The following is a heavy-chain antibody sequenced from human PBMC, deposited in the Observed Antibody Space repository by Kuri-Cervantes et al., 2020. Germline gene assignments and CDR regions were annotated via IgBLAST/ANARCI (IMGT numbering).Heavy chain of an antibody. D-gene: IGHD5-12*01. CDR1: GFTFSDYY. CDR3: ARDGLNWRWLRFAPYGMDV. J-gene: IGHJ6*02. CDR2: ISSSGSTI. Sequence: GGSLRLSCAASGFTFSDYYMSWIRQAPGKGLEWVSYISSSGSTIYYAGSVKGRFTISRDNAKNSLYLQMNSLRAEDTAVYYCARDGLNWRWLRFAPYGMDVWGQGTTVTVSS. V-gene: IGHV3-11*01.